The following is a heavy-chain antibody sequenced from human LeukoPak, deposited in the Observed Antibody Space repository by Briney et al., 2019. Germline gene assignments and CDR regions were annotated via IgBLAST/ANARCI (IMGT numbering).Heavy chain of an antibody. V-gene: IGHV3-30*18. D-gene: IGHD1-26*01. Sequence: GGSLRLSCAVSGFTFSSYGMHWVRQAPGKGLEWVADISYDGRNKYYADSVKGRFTIYRNNSKNTLYLQMNSLRAEDTAVYYCAKDRSGSYLLGYWGQGTLVTVSS. CDR2: ISYDGRNK. J-gene: IGHJ4*02. CDR3: AKDRSGSYLLGY. CDR1: GFTFSSYG.